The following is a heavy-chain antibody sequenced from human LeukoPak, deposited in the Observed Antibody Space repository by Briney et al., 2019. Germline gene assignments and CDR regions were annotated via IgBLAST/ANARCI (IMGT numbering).Heavy chain of an antibody. V-gene: IGHV3-74*01. Sequence: GGSLRLSCAASGFSFSSFWMHWVRQAPGKGLVWVSRNTDVNDATCADSVKGRFTISRDNAKSTLYLQMNSLRADDTGVYYCARGGMLEPAALASWGQGTLVTVSS. D-gene: IGHD2-2*01. J-gene: IGHJ4*02. CDR2: NTDVNDA. CDR3: ARGGMLEPAALAS. CDR1: GFSFSSFW.